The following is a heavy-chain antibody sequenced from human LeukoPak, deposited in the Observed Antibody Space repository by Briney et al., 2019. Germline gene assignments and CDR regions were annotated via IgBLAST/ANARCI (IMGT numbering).Heavy chain of an antibody. V-gene: IGHV3-30-3*01. D-gene: IGHD2-2*02. CDR3: ASPPHCSSTSCYIGYYFDY. Sequence: PGGSLRLSCAASGFTFNTYTMKWVRQAPGKGLEWVAVISYDGSNKYYADSVKGRFTISRDNSKNTLYLQMNSLRAEDTAVYYCASPPHCSSTSCYIGYYFDYWGQGTLVTVSS. J-gene: IGHJ4*02. CDR2: ISYDGSNK. CDR1: GFTFNTYT.